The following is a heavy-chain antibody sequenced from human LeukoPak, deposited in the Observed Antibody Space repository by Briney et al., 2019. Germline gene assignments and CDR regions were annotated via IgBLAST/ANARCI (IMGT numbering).Heavy chain of an antibody. CDR3: ANGGYCSSTSCYPFPLPPDY. D-gene: IGHD2-2*01. Sequence: GGSLRLSCAASGFTFSSYGMHWVRQAPGKGLEWVAFIRYDGCNKYYADSVKGRFTISRDNSKNTLYLQMNSLRAEDTAVYYCANGGYCSSTSCYPFPLPPDYWGQGTLVTVSS. CDR1: GFTFSSYG. V-gene: IGHV3-30*02. CDR2: IRYDGCNK. J-gene: IGHJ4*02.